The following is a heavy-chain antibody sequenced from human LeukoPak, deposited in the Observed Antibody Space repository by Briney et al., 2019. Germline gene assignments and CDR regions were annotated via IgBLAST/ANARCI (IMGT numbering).Heavy chain of an antibody. CDR1: GFTFSSYS. V-gene: IGHV3-48*01. J-gene: IGHJ6*02. D-gene: IGHD3-22*01. CDR2: ISSCSSTI. Sequence: PGGSLRLSCAASGFTFSSYSMNWVRQAPGKGLEWVSYISSCSSTIYYADSVKGRFTISRDNAKNSLYLQMNSLRAEDTAVYYCASCGTTRYSQSGWLSHNYYYYGMDVWGQGTTVTVSS. CDR3: ASCGTTRYSQSGWLSHNYYYYGMDV.